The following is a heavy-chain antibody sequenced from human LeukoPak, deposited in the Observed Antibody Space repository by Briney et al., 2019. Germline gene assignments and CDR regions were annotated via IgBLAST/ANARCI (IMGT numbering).Heavy chain of an antibody. Sequence: SETLSLTCAVYGGSFSSYYWNWIRQPPGKGLEWIGYISYSGITNYNPSLKSRVTISVDTSKNHFSLKLTSVTAADTAVYYCARDPSGWPDYWGQGTLVTVSS. J-gene: IGHJ4*02. V-gene: IGHV4-59*01. CDR1: GGSFSSYY. CDR3: ARDPSGWPDY. D-gene: IGHD6-19*01. CDR2: ISYSGIT.